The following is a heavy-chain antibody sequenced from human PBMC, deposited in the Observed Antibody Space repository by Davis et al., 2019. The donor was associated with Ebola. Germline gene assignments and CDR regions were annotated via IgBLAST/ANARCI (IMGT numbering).Heavy chain of an antibody. J-gene: IGHJ4*02. CDR1: GFTFSSYW. CDR3: ARGRGAAFDY. V-gene: IGHV3-7*04. D-gene: IGHD3-10*01. CDR2: IKQDGSEK. Sequence: PGGSLSLSCAASGFTFSSYWMSWVRQAPGKGREWVANIKQDGSEKYYGDSVKGRLTISRDNAKNTLYLEINRLRAEDTAGYYCARGRGAAFDYWGQGTLVTVSS.